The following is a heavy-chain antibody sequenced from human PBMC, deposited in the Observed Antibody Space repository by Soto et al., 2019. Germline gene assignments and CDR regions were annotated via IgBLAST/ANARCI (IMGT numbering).Heavy chain of an antibody. Sequence: QVQLVQSGAEVKKPGASVKVSCKASRSTFISYDINWVRQATGQGLEWMGWMNPKSTNTGYAQNFQGRVTMTSNTSISTAYMELSSLRSEDTAVYYCARSPSWETTVTPYYFDYWGQGTLVTVSS. J-gene: IGHJ4*02. V-gene: IGHV1-8*01. D-gene: IGHD4-4*01. CDR2: MNPKSTNT. CDR1: RSTFISYD. CDR3: ARSPSWETTVTPYYFDY.